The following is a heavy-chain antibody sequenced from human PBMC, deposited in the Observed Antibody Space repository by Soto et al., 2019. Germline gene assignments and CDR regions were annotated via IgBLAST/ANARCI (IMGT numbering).Heavy chain of an antibody. CDR1: GGSISSGGYY. CDR3: ARALTDPFEYSDY. D-gene: IGHD2-15*01. J-gene: IGHJ4*02. Sequence: QVQLQESGPGLMKPSQTLSLTCTVSGGSISSGGYYWSWIRQHPGKALEWIGYIYYSVSTYYIPSVKSRVTIFVDTSKNQFSRKVSSVTAADTAVDYCARALTDPFEYSDYRGQGTLVTVSS. CDR2: IYYSVST. V-gene: IGHV4-31*03.